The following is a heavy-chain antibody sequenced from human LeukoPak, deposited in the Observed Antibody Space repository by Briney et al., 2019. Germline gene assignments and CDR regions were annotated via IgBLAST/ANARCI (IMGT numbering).Heavy chain of an antibody. Sequence: PGRSLRLSCAASGFTFSSYAMHWVRQAPGRGLEWVAVISYDGSNKYYADSVKGRFTISRDNSKNTLYLQMNSLRAEDTAVYYCARDRREADTAMVIGWFDPWGQGTLVTVSS. CDR2: ISYDGSNK. CDR3: ARDRREADTAMVIGWFDP. V-gene: IGHV3-30-3*01. J-gene: IGHJ5*02. CDR1: GFTFSSYA. D-gene: IGHD5-18*01.